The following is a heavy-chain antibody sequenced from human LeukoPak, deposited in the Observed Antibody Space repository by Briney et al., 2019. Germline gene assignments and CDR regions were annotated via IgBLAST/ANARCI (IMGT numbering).Heavy chain of an antibody. CDR1: GYNFTNYW. J-gene: IGHJ4*02. Sequence: GESLRISCKGSGYNFTNYWIAWVRQMPGKDLEWMGIIYPGDSDTRYSPSFQGQVTFSADKSISIAYLQWSSLKASDTAMYYCARHLRGFGELFPYYFDYWGQGTLVTVSS. CDR2: IYPGDSDT. V-gene: IGHV5-51*01. CDR3: ARHLRGFGELFPYYFDY. D-gene: IGHD3-10*01.